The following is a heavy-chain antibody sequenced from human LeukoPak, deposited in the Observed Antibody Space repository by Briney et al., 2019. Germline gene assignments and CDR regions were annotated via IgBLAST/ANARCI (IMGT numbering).Heavy chain of an antibody. CDR3: ASVEVSGYFDY. V-gene: IGHV3-30*04. CDR1: GFTFSSYA. J-gene: IGHJ4*02. CDR2: ISYDGSNK. Sequence: GGSLRLSCAASGFTFSSYAMHWVRQAPGKGLEWVAVISYDGSNKYYADSVEGRFTISRDNSKNTLYLQMNSLRAEDTAVYYCASVEVSGYFDYWGQGTLVTVSS. D-gene: IGHD3-10*01.